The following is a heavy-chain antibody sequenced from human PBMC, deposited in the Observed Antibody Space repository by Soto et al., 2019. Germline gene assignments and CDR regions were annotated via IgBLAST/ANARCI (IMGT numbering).Heavy chain of an antibody. J-gene: IGHJ6*02. CDR1: GYTFTSYG. D-gene: IGHD2-21*02. CDR2: ISAYNGNT. Sequence: ASVKVSCKASGYTFTSYGISWVRQAPGQGLEWMGWISAYNGNTNYAQKLQGRVTMTTDTSTSTAYMELRSLRSDDTAVYYCPRNLPSPLESDHYCIDVCGQGTRVTVSS. CDR3: PRNLPSPLESDHYCIDV. V-gene: IGHV1-18*04.